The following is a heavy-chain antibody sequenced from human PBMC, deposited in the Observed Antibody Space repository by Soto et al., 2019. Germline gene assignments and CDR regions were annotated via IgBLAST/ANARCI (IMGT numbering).Heavy chain of an antibody. J-gene: IGHJ4*02. CDR3: ARGQYYDILTGYLDSYYFDY. CDR1: GGSISSGGYY. V-gene: IGHV4-31*03. Sequence: SETLSLTCTVSGGSISSGGYYWSWIRQHPGKGLEWIGYIYYSGSTYYKPSLKNRVTISVDTSKNQFSLKLSSVTAVDTVVYYFARGQYYDILTGYLDSYYFDYWGQGTLVTVSS. D-gene: IGHD3-9*01. CDR2: IYYSGST.